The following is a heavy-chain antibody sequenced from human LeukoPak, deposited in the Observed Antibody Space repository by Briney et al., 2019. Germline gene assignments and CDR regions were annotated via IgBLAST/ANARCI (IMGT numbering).Heavy chain of an antibody. D-gene: IGHD6-6*01. Sequence: SETLSLTCTVSGGSISSYYWSWIRQPPGRGLQGIGYIYYSGSTNYNPSLKSRVTISVDTSKNQFSLKLSSVTAADTAVYYCARGASIAARYWFDPWGQGTLVTVSS. J-gene: IGHJ5*02. CDR3: ARGASIAARYWFDP. CDR1: GGSISSYY. CDR2: IYYSGST. V-gene: IGHV4-59*01.